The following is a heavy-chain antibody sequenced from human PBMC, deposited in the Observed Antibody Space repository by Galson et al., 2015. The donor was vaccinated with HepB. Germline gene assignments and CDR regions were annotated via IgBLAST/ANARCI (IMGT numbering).Heavy chain of an antibody. CDR1: GFSFSSYA. Sequence: SLRLSCAASGFSFSSYAMSWVRQAPGKGLEWVSDISGSSGSTYHADSVKGRFTISRDNSKNTLYLQMNSLRAEDTAVYYCAKDLSYYDSSGYYGGPHFDFCGQGTLVTVAS. D-gene: IGHD3-22*01. CDR2: ISGSSGST. J-gene: IGHJ4*02. CDR3: AKDLSYYDSSGYYGGPHFDF. V-gene: IGHV3-23*01.